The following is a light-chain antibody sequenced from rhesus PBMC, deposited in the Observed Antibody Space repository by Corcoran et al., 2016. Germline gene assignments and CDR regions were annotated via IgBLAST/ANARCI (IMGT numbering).Light chain of an antibody. CDR1: QSLVHSNGNTY. Sequence: DVVMTQSPLALPITPGQPASLSCRSSQSLVHSNGNTYLSWFQQKPGQPPRLLIYKVSNRYSGVPDRFSGGGAGTDFTLKISRVEAEDVGVYSCMQYTHIPWTFGQGTNVEIK. CDR3: MQYTHIPWT. J-gene: IGKJ1*01. CDR2: KVS. V-gene: IGKV2-65*01.